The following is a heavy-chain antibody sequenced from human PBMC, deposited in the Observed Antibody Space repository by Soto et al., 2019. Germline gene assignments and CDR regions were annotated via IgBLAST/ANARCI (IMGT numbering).Heavy chain of an antibody. Sequence: SETLSLTCTVSGGSISSYYWSWIRQPPGKGLEWIGYIYYSGSTNYNPSLKSRVTISVDTSKNQFSLKLSSVTAADTAVYYCARSVTFGGDYYDFWSVLQGYYYGMDVWGQGTTVTISS. V-gene: IGHV4-59*01. CDR2: IYYSGST. D-gene: IGHD3-3*01. J-gene: IGHJ6*02. CDR3: ARSVTFGGDYYDFWSVLQGYYYGMDV. CDR1: GGSISSYY.